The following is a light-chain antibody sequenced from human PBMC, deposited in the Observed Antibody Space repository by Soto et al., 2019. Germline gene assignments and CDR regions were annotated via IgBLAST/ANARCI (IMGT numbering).Light chain of an antibody. Sequence: EIVMTQSPATLSVSPGERATLSCRASQSVANDLAWYQHKPGQAPRLLTHGASTRATGIPARFSGVGSGTEFTLTISSLQSEDFAVYYCQQYNKWPHTFGQGTRLEI. V-gene: IGKV3-15*01. CDR3: QQYNKWPHT. CDR1: QSVAND. CDR2: GAS. J-gene: IGKJ5*01.